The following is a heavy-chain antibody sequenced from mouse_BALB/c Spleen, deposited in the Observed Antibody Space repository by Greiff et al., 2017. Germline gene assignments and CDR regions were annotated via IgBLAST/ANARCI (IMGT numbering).Heavy chain of an antibody. CDR2: IDPENGDT. CDR1: GFNIKDYY. CDR3: NDGGFAY. J-gene: IGHJ3*01. V-gene: IGHV14-4*02. Sequence: EVQLQQSGAELVRSGASVKLSCTASGFNIKDYYMHWVKQRPEQGLEWIGWIDPENGDTEYAPKFQGKATMTADTSSNTAYLQLSSLTSEDTAVYYCNDGGFAYWGQGTLVTVSA.